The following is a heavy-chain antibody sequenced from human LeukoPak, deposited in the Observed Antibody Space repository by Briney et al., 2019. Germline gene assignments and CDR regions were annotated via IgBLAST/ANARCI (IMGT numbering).Heavy chain of an antibody. J-gene: IGHJ4*02. V-gene: IGHV4-39*01. CDR3: ARLDGWGFHFDS. Sequence: SEGLSLTCSVSGGSINSRAYSWGWLRQSPEKGLEWIGFIDFSGNTYYNPSVQSRVAISLDTSTNQFSLNLTSVTAADTAAYFCARLDGWGFHFDSWGQGTLVVVCS. D-gene: IGHD1-26*01. CDR2: IDFSGNT. CDR1: GGSINSRAYS.